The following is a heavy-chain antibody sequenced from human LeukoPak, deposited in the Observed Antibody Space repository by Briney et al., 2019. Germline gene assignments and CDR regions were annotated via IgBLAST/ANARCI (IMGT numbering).Heavy chain of an antibody. J-gene: IGHJ4*02. Sequence: GGSLRLSCAASGFTFSSYAMSWIGQPPGKGLEWVSDISGSGVSTYYADTLKGRFTISRDNSKNTLYLQMNSLRAEDTAVYYCAKATYPRIAAAGTAFDYWGQGTLVTVSS. CDR2: ISGSGVST. V-gene: IGHV3-23*01. CDR3: AKATYPRIAAAGTAFDY. D-gene: IGHD6-13*01. CDR1: GFTFSSYA.